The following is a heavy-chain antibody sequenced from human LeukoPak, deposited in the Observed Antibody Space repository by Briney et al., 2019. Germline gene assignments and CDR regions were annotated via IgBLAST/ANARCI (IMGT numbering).Heavy chain of an antibody. V-gene: IGHV4-34*01. CDR2: INHSGST. Sequence: SETLSLTCAVYGGSFSGYYWSWTRQPPGKGLEWIGEINHSGSTNYNPSLKSRVTISVDTSKNQFSLKLSSVTAADTAVYYCARGLFWSQWLVRGWFDPWGQGTLVTVSS. D-gene: IGHD6-19*01. CDR3: ARGLFWSQWLVRGWFDP. J-gene: IGHJ5*02. CDR1: GGSFSGYY.